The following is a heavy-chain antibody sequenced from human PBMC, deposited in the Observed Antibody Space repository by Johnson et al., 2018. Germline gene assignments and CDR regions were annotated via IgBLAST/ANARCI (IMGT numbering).Heavy chain of an antibody. CDR1: GGSISSYY. V-gene: IGHV4-59*01. CDR2: IYYSGST. Sequence: QVQLQESGPGLVKPSETLSLTCPVSGGSISSYYWSWIRQPPGKGLEWIGYIYYSGSTNYNPSLKSRVTISVDTSKTQFSLKLSAVTAADTAVYYCARGFPSSGYYHYDAFDIWGQGTMVTVSS. J-gene: IGHJ3*02. D-gene: IGHD3-22*01. CDR3: ARGFPSSGYYHYDAFDI.